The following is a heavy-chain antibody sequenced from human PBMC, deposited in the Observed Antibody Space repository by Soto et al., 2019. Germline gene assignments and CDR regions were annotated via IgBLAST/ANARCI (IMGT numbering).Heavy chain of an antibody. CDR1: GLTLSSYW. CDR3: TSLAGPSRGY. CDR2: LSSDGRIT. V-gene: IGHV3-74*01. D-gene: IGHD3-10*01. Sequence: PGGSLRLSCAGSGLTLSSYWMHWVRQGPGKGLVWVSRLSSDGRITNYADSVGGRFTISRDNAQNTLYLQMNSLTAEDTAVYYCTSLAGPSRGYWGQGTLVTVSS. J-gene: IGHJ4*02.